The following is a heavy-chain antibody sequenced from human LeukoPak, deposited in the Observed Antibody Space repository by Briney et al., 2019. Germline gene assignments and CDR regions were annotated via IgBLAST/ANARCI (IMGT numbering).Heavy chain of an antibody. V-gene: IGHV3-43*02. CDR3: AKDPFRVVSPSPAEEY. CDR2: ISGDGGGT. Sequence: GGSLRLSSAASGLTFDDYAMHWVRQAPGKGLEWFSRISGDGGGTYNADSVKSRFTSCRDNSKTSLYLQMNSLRTEDTALYYCAKDPFRVVSPSPAEEYWGQGTLVTVSS. CDR1: GLTFDDYA. D-gene: IGHD3-3*01. J-gene: IGHJ4*02.